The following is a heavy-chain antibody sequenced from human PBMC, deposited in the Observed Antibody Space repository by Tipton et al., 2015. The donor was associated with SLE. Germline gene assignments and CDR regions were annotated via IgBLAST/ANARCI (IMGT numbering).Heavy chain of an antibody. V-gene: IGHV3-7*01. CDR3: AREAYSGSYFDY. J-gene: IGHJ4*02. CDR2: IKQDGSEK. Sequence: SLRLSCAASGFTFSSYWMSWVRQAPGKGLEWVANIKQDGSEKYYVDSVEGRFTISRDNAKNSLYLQMNSLRAEDTAVYYCAREAYSGSYFDYWGQGTLVTVSS. CDR1: GFTFSSYW. D-gene: IGHD1-26*01.